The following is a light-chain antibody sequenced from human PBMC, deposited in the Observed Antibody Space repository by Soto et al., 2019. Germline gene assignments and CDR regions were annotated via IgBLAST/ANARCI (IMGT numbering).Light chain of an antibody. J-gene: IGKJ4*01. Sequence: DIVMTQSPDSLAVSLGERATINCKSSQSVLYSSNNKNYLAWYQQKPGQPPKLLIYWASTRESGVPDRFSGSGSGTDFTLTVSGLQAEDVAAYYCQQYYSIPLTFGGGTKVEIK. V-gene: IGKV4-1*01. CDR1: QSVLYSSNNKNY. CDR3: QQYYSIPLT. CDR2: WAS.